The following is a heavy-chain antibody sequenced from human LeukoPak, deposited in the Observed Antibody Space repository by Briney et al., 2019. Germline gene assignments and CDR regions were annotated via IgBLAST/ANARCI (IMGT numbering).Heavy chain of an antibody. CDR3: ARLDTGYIDY. CDR2: IYHSGST. Sequence: SEPLSLTCAVSGGSISSGGYSWSWIRQPPGKGLEWIGYIYHSGSTYYNPSLKSRVTISVDRSKNQFSLKLSSVTAADTAVYYCARLDTGYIDYWGQGTLVTVSS. D-gene: IGHD1-14*01. CDR1: GGSISSGGYS. J-gene: IGHJ4*02. V-gene: IGHV4-30-2*01.